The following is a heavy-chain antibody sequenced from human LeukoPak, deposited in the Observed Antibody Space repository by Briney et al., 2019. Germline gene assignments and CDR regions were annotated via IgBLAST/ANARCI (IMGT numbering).Heavy chain of an antibody. CDR3: ARVGGFWSGYYRGALDY. CDR2: ISSSSSTI. CDR1: GFTFSSYS. J-gene: IGHJ4*02. V-gene: IGHV3-48*02. D-gene: IGHD3-3*01. Sequence: PGGSLRLSCAASGFTFSSYSMNWVRQAPGKGLEWVSYISSSSSTIYYADSVKDRFTISRDNAKNSLYLQMNSLRDEDTAVYYCARVGGFWSGYYRGALDYWGQGTLVTVSS.